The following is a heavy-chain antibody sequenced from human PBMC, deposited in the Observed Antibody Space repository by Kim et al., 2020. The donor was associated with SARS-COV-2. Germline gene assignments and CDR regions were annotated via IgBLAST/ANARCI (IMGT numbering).Heavy chain of an antibody. CDR2: GST. Sequence: GSTTHAQRFQGRVTMTRDTSTSTVYMELNSLRSEDTAVYYCARARSGCDYWGQGTLVTVSS. CDR3: ARARSGCDY. D-gene: IGHD3-22*01. V-gene: IGHV1-46*01. J-gene: IGHJ4*02.